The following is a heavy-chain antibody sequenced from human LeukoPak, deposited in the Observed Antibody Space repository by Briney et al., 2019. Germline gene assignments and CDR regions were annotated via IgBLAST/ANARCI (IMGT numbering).Heavy chain of an antibody. CDR1: GFTFSSYS. D-gene: IGHD3-10*01. V-gene: IGHV3-48*01. CDR2: ITSSSSTI. J-gene: IGHJ3*02. Sequence: GGSLRLSCAASGFTFSSYSMNWVRQAPGKGLEWVSYITSSSSTIYYADSVKGRFTISRDNAKNSLYLQMNSLRAEDTAVYYCAREIQKAGGDAFDIWGQGTMVTVSS. CDR3: AREIQKAGGDAFDI.